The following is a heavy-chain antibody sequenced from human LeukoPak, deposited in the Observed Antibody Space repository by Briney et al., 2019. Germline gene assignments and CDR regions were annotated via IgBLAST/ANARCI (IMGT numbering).Heavy chain of an antibody. CDR2: ISSSSSCI. D-gene: IGHD3-3*01. CDR3: ATQGLEVLRFLEWLTTPAGY. CDR1: GFTFSSYS. J-gene: IGHJ4*02. V-gene: IGHV3-21*01. Sequence: GGSLRLSCAASGFTFSSYSMNWVRQAPGKGLEWVSSISSSSSCIYYADSVKGRFTISRDNAKNSLYLQMNSLRAEDTAVYYCATQGLEVLRFLEWLTTPAGYWGQGTLVTVSS.